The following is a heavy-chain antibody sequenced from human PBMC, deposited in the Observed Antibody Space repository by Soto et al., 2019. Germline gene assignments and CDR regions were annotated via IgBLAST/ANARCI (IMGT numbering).Heavy chain of an antibody. CDR1: GFSLSTTGVG. J-gene: IGHJ4*02. V-gene: IGHV2-5*02. CDR3: ARTYVLRYFDWLLDDY. Sequence: QITLKESGPTLVKPTQTLTLTCTFSGFSLSTTGVGVAWIRQPPGKALEWLALIYWDDDKRYSPSLKSRLTIPKDPSQNQVVLTMTNMDPVDTATYYCARTYVLRYFDWLLDDYWGQGTLVTVSS. D-gene: IGHD3-9*01. CDR2: IYWDDDK.